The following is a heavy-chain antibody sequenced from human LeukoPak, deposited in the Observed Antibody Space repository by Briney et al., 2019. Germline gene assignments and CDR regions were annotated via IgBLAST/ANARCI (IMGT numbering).Heavy chain of an antibody. D-gene: IGHD6-13*01. Sequence: SETLSLTCTVSGGSISSYYWSWIRQPAGKGLERVGRIDTSGSTNYNPSLKSRVTISVDTSKNQFSLNLNSVTAADTAVYYCTTPSYTSTWGNIDVWGQGTMVTVSS. J-gene: IGHJ3*01. CDR1: GGSISSYY. CDR3: TTPSYTSTWGNIDV. V-gene: IGHV4-4*07. CDR2: IDTSGST.